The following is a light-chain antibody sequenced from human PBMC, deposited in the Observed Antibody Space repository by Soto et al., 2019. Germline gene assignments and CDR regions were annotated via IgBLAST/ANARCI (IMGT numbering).Light chain of an antibody. CDR2: DVH. V-gene: IGLV2-14*03. CDR1: RTEVDGHDY. J-gene: IGLJ1*01. CDR3: SSYTASTPFYV. Sequence: QSALTQPASVSGSPGQSITISCTGARTEVDGHDYVSWYQQHPGQAPKLIIFDVHNRPSGVSSRFSGSKSGDTASLTISGLLAEDDGDYYCSSYTASTPFYVFGTGTKVTVL.